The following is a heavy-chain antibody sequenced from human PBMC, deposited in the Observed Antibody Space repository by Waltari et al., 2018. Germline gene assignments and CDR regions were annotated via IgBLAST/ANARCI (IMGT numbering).Heavy chain of an antibody. CDR2: INDRGDIT. Sequence: EMQLLESGGGLVQPGGSLRLSCAASGFTFSRFAMNWVRQAPGQGLEWVSIINDRGDITNTADSLKGRFTVSRDNSRDTLYLHMNNLTAEDTAVYYCATRNYLDSWGRGALVTVSS. CDR1: GFTFSRFA. J-gene: IGHJ4*02. CDR3: ATRNYLDS. V-gene: IGHV3-23*01.